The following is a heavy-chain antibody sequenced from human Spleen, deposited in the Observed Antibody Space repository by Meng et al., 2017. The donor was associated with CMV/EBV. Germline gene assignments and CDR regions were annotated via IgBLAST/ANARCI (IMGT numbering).Heavy chain of an antibody. J-gene: IGHJ4*02. D-gene: IGHD6-13*01. Sequence: TVSGGSISSGAYYWSWIRQHPGKGLEWIGYIYYSGSTYYNPSLKSRVTISVDTSKNQFSLKLNSLTAADTAVYYCARGDDSSSWGYWGQGTLVTVSS. CDR1: GGSISSGAYY. CDR2: IYYSGST. CDR3: ARGDDSSSWGY. V-gene: IGHV4-31*03.